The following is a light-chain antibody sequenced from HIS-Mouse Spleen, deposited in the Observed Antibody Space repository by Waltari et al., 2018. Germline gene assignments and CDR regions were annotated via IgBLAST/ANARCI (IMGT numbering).Light chain of an antibody. V-gene: IGLV2-14*03. CDR2: DVS. CDR3: SSYTSSSTLEV. CDR1: SSDVGGYNY. J-gene: IGLJ2*01. Sequence: QSALTQPASVSGSPGQSITISCTGTSSDVGGYNYVSWYQQHPGKAPKLMIYDVSNRPSGVSNRFSGSKSGNTGSLTISGLQAEDEADYYCSSYTSSSTLEVFGGGTKLTVL.